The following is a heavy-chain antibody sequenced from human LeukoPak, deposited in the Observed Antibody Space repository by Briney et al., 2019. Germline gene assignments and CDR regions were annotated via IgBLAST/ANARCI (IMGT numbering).Heavy chain of an antibody. CDR3: AREGRQQLGFDY. D-gene: IGHD6-13*01. Sequence: SETLSLTCTVSGGSISSYYWSWIRQPPGKGLEWIGYIYYSGSTNYNPSLKSRVTISVDTSKNQFSLKLSSVTAADTAVYYCAREGRQQLGFDYWGQGTLVTVSS. CDR2: IYYSGST. J-gene: IGHJ4*02. V-gene: IGHV4-59*01. CDR1: GGSISSYY.